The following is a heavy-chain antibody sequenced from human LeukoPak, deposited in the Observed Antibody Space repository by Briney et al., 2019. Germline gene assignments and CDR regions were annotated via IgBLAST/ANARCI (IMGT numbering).Heavy chain of an antibody. CDR3: ARGSGYYDFWSGYRIDY. V-gene: IGHV3-30-3*01. CDR1: GFTFSSYA. Sequence: GGSLRLSCAASGFTFSSYAMHWVRQAPGKGLEWVAVISYDGSNKYYADSVKGRFTISRDNSKNTLYLQMNSLRAEDTAVYYCARGSGYYDFWSGYRIDYWGQGTLVTVSS. CDR2: ISYDGSNK. D-gene: IGHD3-3*01. J-gene: IGHJ4*02.